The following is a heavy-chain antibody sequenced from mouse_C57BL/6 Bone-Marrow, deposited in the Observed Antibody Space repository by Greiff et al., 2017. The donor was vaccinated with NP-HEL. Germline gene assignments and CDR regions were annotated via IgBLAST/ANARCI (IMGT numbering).Heavy chain of an antibody. J-gene: IGHJ1*03. D-gene: IGHD2-2*01. CDR3: PLGGYDERSRPNWYFDV. V-gene: IGHV3-6*01. Sequence: EVQLQQSGPGLVKPSQSLSLTCSVTGYSITSGYYWNWIRQFPGNKLEWMGYISYDGSNNYNPSLKNRISITRDTSKNQFFLKLNSVTTEDTATYYCPLGGYDERSRPNWYFDVWGTGTTVTVSS. CDR2: ISYDGSN. CDR1: GYSITSGYY.